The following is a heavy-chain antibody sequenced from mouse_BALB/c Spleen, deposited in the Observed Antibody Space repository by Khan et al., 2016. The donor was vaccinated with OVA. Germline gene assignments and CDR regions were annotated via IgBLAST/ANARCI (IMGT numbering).Heavy chain of an antibody. Sequence: QVQLKQSGAELARPWPSVKMSCTASGYTFTSNTMHWVIQRPGQSLEWFGYINPRSGYTQYNQQFNDKTTLTADTSYSTAYMQLNSLTSEDAAVYYCARRTYEYALDYWGQGTSVTVSS. CDR1: GYTFTSNT. V-gene: IGHV1-4*01. CDR2: INPRSGYT. J-gene: IGHJ4*01. CDR3: ARRTYEYALDY. D-gene: IGHD2-10*02.